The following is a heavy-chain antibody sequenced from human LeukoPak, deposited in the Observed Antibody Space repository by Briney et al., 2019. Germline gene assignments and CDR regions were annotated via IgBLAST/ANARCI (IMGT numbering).Heavy chain of an antibody. J-gene: IGHJ4*02. CDR1: GFTFGDYA. Sequence: GGSLRLSCAASGFTFGDYAMHWVRQAPGKGLEGVSGISWNSGSLVYADSVKGRFTISRDNVKNSLYLQMNSVRAEDMALYYCAKGYNCNDEGHFYSWGQGTLVTVSS. CDR3: AKGYNCNDEGHFYS. D-gene: IGHD1-1*01. CDR2: ISWNSGSL. V-gene: IGHV3-9*03.